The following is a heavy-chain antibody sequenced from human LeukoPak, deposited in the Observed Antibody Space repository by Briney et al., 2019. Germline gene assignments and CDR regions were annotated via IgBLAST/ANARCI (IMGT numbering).Heavy chain of an antibody. D-gene: IGHD3-10*01. CDR2: INHSANT. V-gene: IGHV4-34*01. CDR3: ASGVGRPPDPSGGY. Sequence: KPSETLSLTCAVYGGSFSGYYWSWIRQPPGKGLEWIGEINHSANTNYNPSLKSRVTISVDTSKNQFSLRLTSVTAADTAVYYCASGVGRPPDPSGGYWAQEPRVTVSS. CDR1: GGSFSGYY. J-gene: IGHJ4*02.